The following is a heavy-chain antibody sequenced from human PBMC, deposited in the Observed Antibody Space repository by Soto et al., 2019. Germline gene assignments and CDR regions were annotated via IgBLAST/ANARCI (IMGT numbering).Heavy chain of an antibody. CDR3: ARDGLHAAGPFDY. J-gene: IGHJ4*02. CDR2: IIPILGIA. V-gene: IGHV1-69*08. Sequence: QVQLVQSGAEVKKPGSSVKVSCKASGGTFSSYTISWVRQAPGQGLEWMGRIIPILGIANYVQKFQGRVTITADKSTSTAYMELSSLRSEDTAVYYCARDGLHAAGPFDYWGQGTLVTVSS. D-gene: IGHD6-13*01. CDR1: GGTFSSYT.